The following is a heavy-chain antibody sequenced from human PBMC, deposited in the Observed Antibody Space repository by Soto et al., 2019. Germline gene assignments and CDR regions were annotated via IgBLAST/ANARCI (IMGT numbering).Heavy chain of an antibody. J-gene: IGHJ4*02. V-gene: IGHV3-30*03. D-gene: IGHD2-15*01. CDR3: ARSIGGSSYYPPDY. CDR1: GFTFSGYG. CDR2: LANDGSYQ. Sequence: QVQLVESGGGVVQPGGSLRLSCAASGFTFSGYGMHWVRQSRGEGLEWVAILANDGSYQYYAESVKGRFTISRDNSKNTLYLQMDSLRPEDTAVYYCARSIGGSSYYPPDYWGQGTLVTVSS.